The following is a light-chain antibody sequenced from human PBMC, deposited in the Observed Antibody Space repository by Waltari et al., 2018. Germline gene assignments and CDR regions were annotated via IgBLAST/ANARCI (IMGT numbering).Light chain of an antibody. CDR2: EIS. V-gene: IGLV2-23*02. CDR1: SSNVGIFHL. CDR3: CSFAGYGIYV. Sequence: QSTLTQPASVSGSPGQSITISCTAASSNVGIFHLVSWYQHHPGSNPRLLIYEISQRPSVISNRFSGSKSGNTASLTISGLHPEDEADYFCCSFAGYGIYVFGSGTQVSVL. J-gene: IGLJ1*01.